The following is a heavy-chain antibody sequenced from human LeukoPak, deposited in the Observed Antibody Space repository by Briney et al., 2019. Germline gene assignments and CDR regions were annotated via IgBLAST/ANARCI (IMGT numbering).Heavy chain of an antibody. D-gene: IGHD5-18*01. J-gene: IGHJ4*02. CDR1: GFTFSSYA. CDR3: ARAPLGYGYGDLDY. CDR2: ISGSGGST. Sequence: PGGSLRLSCAASGFTFSSYAMSWVRQAPGKGLEWVSAISGSGGSTYYADSVKGRFTISRDNSKNTLYLQMNSLRAEDTAVYYCARAPLGYGYGDLDYWGQGTLVTVSS. V-gene: IGHV3-23*01.